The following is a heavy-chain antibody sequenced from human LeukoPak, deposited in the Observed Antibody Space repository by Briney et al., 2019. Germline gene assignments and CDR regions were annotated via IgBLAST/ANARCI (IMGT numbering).Heavy chain of an antibody. D-gene: IGHD5-12*01. Sequence: GGSLRLSCAASGYTFSDYSMNWVRQAPGKGLEWVSYISSSSSTVYYADSVKGRFTISRDNAKNSLYLQMNSLRDEDTAVYYCARDVRWPRFVYDHWGQGIPVTVSS. J-gene: IGHJ4*02. CDR3: ARDVRWPRFVYDH. CDR2: ISSSSSTV. CDR1: GYTFSDYS. V-gene: IGHV3-48*02.